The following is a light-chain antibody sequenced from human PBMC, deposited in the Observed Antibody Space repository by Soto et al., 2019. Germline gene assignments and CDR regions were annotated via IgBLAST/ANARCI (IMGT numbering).Light chain of an antibody. J-gene: IGKJ2*01. Sequence: DIQMTQSASALAASIGDRVTITCQARHVISEHVKWYQQKPGKAPELLIYDISTLEVGVPSRFGGSGSGTDLTLTNTGRQPEDIATDYCQQYYSSPYTVGQGTKLEI. V-gene: IGKV1-33*01. CDR1: HVISEH. CDR2: DIS. CDR3: QQYYSSPYT.